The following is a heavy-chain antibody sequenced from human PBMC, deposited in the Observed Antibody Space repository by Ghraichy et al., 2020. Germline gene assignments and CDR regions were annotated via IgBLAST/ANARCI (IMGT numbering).Heavy chain of an antibody. CDR1: GFTFSDSA. CDR3: AQNPWFYFDSSGSGFAH. CDR2: ISGSGVNV. D-gene: IGHD3-22*01. Sequence: LSLTCVGSGFTFSDSAMSWFRQAPGQGLEWVSAISGSGVNVHYVDSVKGRFTISRDNSKNVVHLQMNRLRTEDTAVYYCAQNPWFYFDSSGSGFAHWGQGTQITVSS. J-gene: IGHJ4*02. V-gene: IGHV3-23*01.